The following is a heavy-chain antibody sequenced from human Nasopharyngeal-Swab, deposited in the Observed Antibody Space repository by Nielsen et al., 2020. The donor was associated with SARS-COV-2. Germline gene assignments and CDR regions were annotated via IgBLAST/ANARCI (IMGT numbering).Heavy chain of an antibody. CDR1: GFTFSSSA. CDR2: ISGSGGST. J-gene: IGHJ6*02. V-gene: IGHV3-23*01. D-gene: IGHD4-23*01. CDR3: ATTMVVTPASYYYYGMDV. Sequence: GESLKISCAASGFTFSSSAMSWVRQAPGKRLEWVSAISGSGGSTYCADSVKGRFTISRDNSKNTLYLQMNSLRAEDTAVYYCATTMVVTPASYYYYGMDVWGQGTTVTVSS.